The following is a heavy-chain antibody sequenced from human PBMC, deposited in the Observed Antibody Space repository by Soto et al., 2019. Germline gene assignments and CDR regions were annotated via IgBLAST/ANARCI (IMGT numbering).Heavy chain of an antibody. D-gene: IGHD6-19*01. CDR1: GFTFTSYA. CDR3: AKQRGYSSGWYGAFDI. J-gene: IGHJ3*02. V-gene: IGHV3-23*04. Sequence: VQLVESGGGVVQPGRSLRLSCAASGFTFTSYAMSWVRQAPGKGLEWVSLISGSGGSTYYADSVKGRFTISRDDSKNAVYLQMDSLRAVDTAVYYCAKQRGYSSGWYGAFDIWGQGTMVTVSS. CDR2: ISGSGGST.